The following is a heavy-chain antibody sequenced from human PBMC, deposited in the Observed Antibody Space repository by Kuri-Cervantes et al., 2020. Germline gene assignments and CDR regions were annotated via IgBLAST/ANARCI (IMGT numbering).Heavy chain of an antibody. CDR3: ARDPEYSSGWYFVQIDY. V-gene: IGHV4-38-2*02. CDR2: IYHSGST. Sequence: SETLSLTCAVSGYSISSGYYWGWIRQPPGKGLEWIGSIYHSGSTYYNPSLKSRVTISVDTSKNQFSLKLSSVTAADTAVYYCARDPEYSSGWYFVQIDYWGQGTLVTVSS. D-gene: IGHD6-19*01. J-gene: IGHJ4*02. CDR1: GYSISSGYY.